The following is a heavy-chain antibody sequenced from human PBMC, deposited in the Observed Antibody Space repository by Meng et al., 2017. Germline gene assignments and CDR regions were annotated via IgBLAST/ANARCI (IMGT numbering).Heavy chain of an antibody. Sequence: LRLSFTVSGGSISSGSYYWSWIRQPAGKGLEWIGRIYTSGSTNYNPSLKSRVTISVDTSKNQFSLKLSSVTAADTAVYYCAREIQKRRYYYDSSGYYDFDYWGQGTLVTVSS. J-gene: IGHJ4*02. CDR1: GGSISSGSYY. CDR2: IYTSGST. CDR3: AREIQKRRYYYDSSGYYDFDY. V-gene: IGHV4-61*02. D-gene: IGHD3-22*01.